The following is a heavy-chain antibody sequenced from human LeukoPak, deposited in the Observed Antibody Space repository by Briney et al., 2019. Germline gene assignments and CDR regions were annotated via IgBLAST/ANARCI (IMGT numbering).Heavy chain of an antibody. CDR3: ARDSSGPRGVDY. D-gene: IGHD6-19*01. Sequence: SSETLSLTCTVSGGSISSSSYYWGWIRQPPGKGLEWIGSIYYSGSTYYNPSLKSRVTISVDTSKNQFSLKLSSVTAADTAVYYCARDSSGPRGVDYWGQGTLVTVSS. CDR1: GGSISSSSYY. CDR2: IYYSGST. J-gene: IGHJ4*02. V-gene: IGHV4-39*07.